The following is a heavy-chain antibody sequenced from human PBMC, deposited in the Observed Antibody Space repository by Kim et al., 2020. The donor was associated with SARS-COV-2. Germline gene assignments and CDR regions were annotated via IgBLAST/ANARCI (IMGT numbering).Heavy chain of an antibody. V-gene: IGHV4-39*01. CDR3: ARRGYSYGFGGRGGWYFDY. J-gene: IGHJ4*02. Sequence: SETLSLTCTVSGGSISSSSYYWGWIRQPPGKGLEWIVSIYYSGSTYYNPSLKSRVTISVDTSKNQFSLKLSSVTAADTAVYYCARRGYSYGFGGRGGWYFDYWGQGNLVTVSS. D-gene: IGHD5-18*01. CDR2: IYYSGST. CDR1: GGSISSSSYY.